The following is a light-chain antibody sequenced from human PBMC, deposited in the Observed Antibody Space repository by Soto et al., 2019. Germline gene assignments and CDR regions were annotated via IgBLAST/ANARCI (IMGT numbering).Light chain of an antibody. V-gene: IGKV3D-15*01. CDR2: QTS. Sequence: EIVLTQSPATLSSFPGDRVTLSCRASQYINTRLAWYQHRPGQAPRLLIYQTSIRAAGIPARFSGRGSGTEFTLTVSSLQSEDFAVYYCQQYNNWPRTFGQGTK. CDR3: QQYNNWPRT. CDR1: QYINTR. J-gene: IGKJ1*01.